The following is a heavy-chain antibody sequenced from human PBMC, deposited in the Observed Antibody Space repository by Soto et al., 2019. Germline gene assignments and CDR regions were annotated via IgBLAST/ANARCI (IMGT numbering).Heavy chain of an antibody. CDR1: GFSLSTSGVG. CDR2: IYWDDDK. V-gene: IGHV2-5*02. Sequence: QITLKESGPTLVKPTQTLTLTCTFSGFSLSTSGVGVGWIRQPPGKALEWLALIYWDDDKRYSPSLKSRLTITKDTSKNQVVLTMTNMDPVDTATYYCAHTPGIAVAGIVNNNWFDPWGQGTLVTVSS. J-gene: IGHJ5*02. CDR3: AHTPGIAVAGIVNNNWFDP. D-gene: IGHD6-19*01.